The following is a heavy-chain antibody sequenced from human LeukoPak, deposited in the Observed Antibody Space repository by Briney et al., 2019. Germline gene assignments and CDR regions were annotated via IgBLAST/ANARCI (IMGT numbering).Heavy chain of an antibody. J-gene: IGHJ4*02. V-gene: IGHV1-69*13. CDR3: ARVFVGGSSFGESIDY. Sequence: GASVKVSCKASGGTFSSYAISWVRQAPGQGLEWMGGIIPIFGTANYAQKFQGRVTITADESTSTAYMELSSLRSEDTAVYYCARVFVGGSSFGESIDYWGQGTLVTVSS. CDR2: IIPIFGTA. CDR1: GGTFSSYA. D-gene: IGHD3-10*01.